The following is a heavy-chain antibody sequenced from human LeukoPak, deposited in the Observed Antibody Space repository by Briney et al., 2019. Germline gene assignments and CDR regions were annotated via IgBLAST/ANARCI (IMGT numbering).Heavy chain of an antibody. V-gene: IGHV1-18*01. CDR3: ARGSFTMVRGNILDY. CDR2: ISAYNGNT. Sequence: ASVKVSCKASGYTFTSYGISWVRQAPGQGLEWMGWISAYNGNTNYAQKLQGRVTVATDTSTSTAYMELRSLRSDDTAVYYCARGSFTMVRGNILDYWGQGTLVTVSS. J-gene: IGHJ4*02. D-gene: IGHD3-10*01. CDR1: GYTFTSYG.